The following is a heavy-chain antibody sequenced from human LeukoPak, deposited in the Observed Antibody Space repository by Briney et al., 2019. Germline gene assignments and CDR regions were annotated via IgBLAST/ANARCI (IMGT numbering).Heavy chain of an antibody. Sequence: SETLSLTCTVSGGSISSSSYYWGWIRQPPGRGLEWIGSIYYSGSTYYNPSRKSRVTISVDTSKNQFSLKLSSVTAADTAVYYCARVGIAARPRWFDPWGQGTLVTVSS. CDR2: IYYSGST. CDR3: ARVGIAARPRWFDP. D-gene: IGHD6-6*01. J-gene: IGHJ5*02. CDR1: GGSISSSSYY. V-gene: IGHV4-39*07.